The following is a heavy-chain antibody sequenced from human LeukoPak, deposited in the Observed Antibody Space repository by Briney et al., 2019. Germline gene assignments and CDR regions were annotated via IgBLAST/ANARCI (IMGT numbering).Heavy chain of an antibody. CDR3: ARNVTDCSSGSCYKMDY. CDR2: INWNGGST. CDR1: GFTFDDSG. V-gene: IGHV3-20*04. D-gene: IGHD2-15*01. J-gene: IGHJ4*02. Sequence: GGSLRLSCAASGFTFDDSGMSWVRQAPGKGLEWVSGINWNGGSTGYADSVKGRFTISRHNAKNSPYLQMNSLRVEDTALYYCARNVTDCSSGSCYKMDYWGQGTLVTVSS.